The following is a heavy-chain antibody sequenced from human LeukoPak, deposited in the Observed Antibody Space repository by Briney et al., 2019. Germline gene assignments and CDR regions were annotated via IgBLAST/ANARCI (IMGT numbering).Heavy chain of an antibody. D-gene: IGHD6-19*01. CDR2: INHSGST. Sequence: SSETLSLTCAVYGGSFSGYYWSWIRQPPGKGLEWIGEINHSGSTNYNPSLKSRVTISVDTSKNQFSLKLSSVTAADTAVYYCARHIGIPSRHSGSNVRGRSIDYWGQGTLVTVSS. J-gene: IGHJ4*02. CDR1: GGSFSGYY. V-gene: IGHV4-34*01. CDR3: ARHIGIPSRHSGSNVRGRSIDY.